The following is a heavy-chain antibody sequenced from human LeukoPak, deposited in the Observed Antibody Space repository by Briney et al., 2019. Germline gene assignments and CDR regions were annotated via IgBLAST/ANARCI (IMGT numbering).Heavy chain of an antibody. CDR3: ARSAAAAGTKLDY. Sequence: GGSLRLSCAASGFTFSSYWMYWVRQVPGKGLECVSRINTDGSSTTYGESVKGRFTISRDNSKNTLYLQMSSLRAEDTAVYFCARSAAAAGTKLDYWGQGTLVTVSS. J-gene: IGHJ4*02. D-gene: IGHD6-13*01. CDR1: GFTFSSYW. CDR2: INTDGSST. V-gene: IGHV3-74*01.